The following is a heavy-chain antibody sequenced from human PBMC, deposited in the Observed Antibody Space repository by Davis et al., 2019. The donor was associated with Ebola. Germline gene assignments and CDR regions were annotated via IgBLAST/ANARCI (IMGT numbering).Heavy chain of an antibody. CDR3: ARIPQTLDDTAGGWGMDV. CDR1: GYTFTSYG. V-gene: IGHV1-8*02. J-gene: IGHJ6*02. D-gene: IGHD3-16*01. Sequence: ASVKVSCKASGYTFTSYGISWVRQAPGQGLEWMGWMNPNSGNTGYAQKFQGRVTMTRNTSISTACMELSSLRSEDTAVYYCARIPQTLDDTAGGWGMDVWGQGTTVTVSS. CDR2: MNPNSGNT.